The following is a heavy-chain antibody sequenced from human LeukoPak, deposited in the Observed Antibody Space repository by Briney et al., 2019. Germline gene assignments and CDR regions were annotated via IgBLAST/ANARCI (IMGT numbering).Heavy chain of an antibody. V-gene: IGHV3-30*02. D-gene: IGHD2-2*02. J-gene: IGHJ4*02. CDR2: IRYDGSNK. CDR3: AGRYCSSTSCYSDY. Sequence: WVRQAXGXXXEWVAFIRYDGSNKYYADSVKGRFTISRDNSKNTLYLQMNSLRAEDTAVYYCAGRYCSSTSCYSDYWGQGTLVTVSS.